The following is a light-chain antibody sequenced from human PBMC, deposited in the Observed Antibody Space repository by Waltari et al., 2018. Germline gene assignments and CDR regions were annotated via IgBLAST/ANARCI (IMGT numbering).Light chain of an antibody. J-gene: IGLJ1*01. CDR3: AAWDDSLNGFYV. Sequence: QSVLTQPPSASGTPGQRVTISCSGSSSNIGSNTVNWYQQLPGTAPKPLNYGNNRRPSGVPDRFSGSKSGTSASLAISGLQSEDEADYYCAAWDDSLNGFYVFGTGTKVTVL. V-gene: IGLV1-44*01. CDR1: SSNIGSNT. CDR2: GNN.